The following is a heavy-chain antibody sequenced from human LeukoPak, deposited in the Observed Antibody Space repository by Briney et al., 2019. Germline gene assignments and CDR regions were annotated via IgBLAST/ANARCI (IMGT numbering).Heavy chain of an antibody. CDR2: ISVYNGNT. CDR1: GYNFTDYG. CDR3: ARGESGIHH. Sequence: ASVKVSCKASGYNFTDYGISWVRQATGQGLEWMGWISVYNGNTNYAQKLLGRVTMTTDTSTSTAYMELRSLRSDDTAVYYCARGESGIHHWGQGTLVTVSS. V-gene: IGHV1-18*01. J-gene: IGHJ1*01.